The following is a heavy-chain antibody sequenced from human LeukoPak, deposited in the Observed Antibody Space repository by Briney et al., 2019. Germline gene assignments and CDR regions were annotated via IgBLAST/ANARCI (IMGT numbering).Heavy chain of an antibody. CDR1: GGSISSYY. D-gene: IGHD6-13*01. CDR3: ARAVTSSSSWYKWVNWFDP. V-gene: IGHV4-59*12. Sequence: SETLSLTCTVSGGSISSYYWSWIRQPPGKGLEWIGYIYYSGSTNYNPSLKSRVTISVDTSKNQFSLKLSSVTAADTAVYYCARAVTSSSSWYKWVNWFDPWGQGTLVTVSS. CDR2: IYYSGST. J-gene: IGHJ5*02.